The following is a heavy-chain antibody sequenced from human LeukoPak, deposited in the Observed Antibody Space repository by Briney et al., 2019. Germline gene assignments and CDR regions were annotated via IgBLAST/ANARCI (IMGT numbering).Heavy chain of an antibody. CDR2: ISSSSSYI. CDR1: GFTFSSYS. J-gene: IGHJ4*02. Sequence: GGSLRLSCAASGFTFSSYSMNWVRQAPGKGLEWVSSISSSSSYIYYADSVKGRFTISRDNAKNSLNLQMNSLRAEDTAVYYCASSPVVTARDYFDYWGQGTLVTVSS. D-gene: IGHD2-21*02. CDR3: ASSPVVTARDYFDY. V-gene: IGHV3-21*01.